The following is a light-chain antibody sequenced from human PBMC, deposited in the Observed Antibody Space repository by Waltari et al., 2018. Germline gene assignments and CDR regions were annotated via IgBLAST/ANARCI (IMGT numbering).Light chain of an antibody. CDR1: RTININ. CDR3: QQGYSPPLT. Sequence: DIQMTQSTSSLSASVGDRLTINCRSSRTININLNWYQQKPRKAPKFLIYAASTVQGRGPSRFSASGSGTDFTLTINNLQPEDFATYYCQQGYSPPLTFGQGTKVEFK. V-gene: IGKV1-39*01. CDR2: AAS. J-gene: IGKJ1*01.